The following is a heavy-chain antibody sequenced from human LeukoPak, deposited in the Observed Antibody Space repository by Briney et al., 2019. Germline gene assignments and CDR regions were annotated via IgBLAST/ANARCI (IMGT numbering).Heavy chain of an antibody. D-gene: IGHD6-13*01. CDR3: AKAFSSSWYFYFDS. Sequence: GGSLRLSCAASGFTFSGYWMHWVRQAPGKGLEFVSTISGSGSSTYYADSVRGRFTISRDNTKNTLYLQMNSLRADDTAVYYCAKAFSSSWYFYFDSWGQGTLVTVSS. CDR1: GFTFSGYW. J-gene: IGHJ4*02. CDR2: ISGSGSST. V-gene: IGHV3-23*01.